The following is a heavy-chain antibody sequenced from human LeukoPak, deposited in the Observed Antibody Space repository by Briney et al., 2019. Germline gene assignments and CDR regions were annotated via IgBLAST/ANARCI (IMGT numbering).Heavy chain of an antibody. CDR1: GFTFSGYG. CDR3: AKDLVGATIPYYYYYMDV. D-gene: IGHD1-26*01. V-gene: IGHV3-30*02. Sequence: GGSLRLSCAASGFTFSGYGMHWVRQTPGKGLEWVAFIRYDGSDTYYADSVKGRFTISRDNSKNTLYLQMSSLRAEDTAVYYCAKDLVGATIPYYYYYMDVWGKGTTVTVSS. J-gene: IGHJ6*03. CDR2: IRYDGSDT.